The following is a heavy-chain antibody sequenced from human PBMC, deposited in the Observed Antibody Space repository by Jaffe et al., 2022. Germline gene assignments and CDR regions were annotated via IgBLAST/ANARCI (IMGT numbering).Heavy chain of an antibody. V-gene: IGHV3-74*01. J-gene: IGHJ4*02. D-gene: IGHD2-21*01. CDR1: GFTFSTYW. CDR3: ATFANCGGDC. Sequence: EVQLVESGGGLVQPGGSLRLSCAASGFTFSTYWMYWVRQTPGKGLVWVSRINRDGSTTTYADSVKGRFTISRDNAKNTLYLQMNSLRADDTAVYYCATFANCGGDCWGQGTLVTVSS. CDR2: INRDGSTT.